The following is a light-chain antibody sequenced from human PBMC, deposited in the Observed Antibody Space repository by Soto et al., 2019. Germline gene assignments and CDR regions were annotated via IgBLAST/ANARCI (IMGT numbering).Light chain of an antibody. J-gene: IGKJ1*01. V-gene: IGKV1-39*01. CDR1: QSISNY. CDR3: HQNYNVPPWT. Sequence: DIQMTQSPSSLSASVGDRVTITCLASQSISNYLDWYQLKPGKAPKLLIYAASSLQSGVPSRFTGSGSGTDFTLTISNLQAEDFATYYCHQNYNVPPWTFGQGTKVEIK. CDR2: AAS.